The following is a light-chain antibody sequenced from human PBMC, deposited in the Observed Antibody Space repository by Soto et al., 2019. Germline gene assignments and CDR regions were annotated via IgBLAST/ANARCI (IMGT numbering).Light chain of an antibody. CDR1: QSISSW. V-gene: IGKV1-5*03. CDR3: QQYDSSSPT. Sequence: DIQMTQSPSTMSASAGDSVTITGRASQSISSWLAWYQQRPGTAPRLLIYKASTLESGVPSRFAGSGSGTEFTLTINNLQPDDFAIYYCQQYDSSSPTFGQGTKVE. CDR2: KAS. J-gene: IGKJ1*01.